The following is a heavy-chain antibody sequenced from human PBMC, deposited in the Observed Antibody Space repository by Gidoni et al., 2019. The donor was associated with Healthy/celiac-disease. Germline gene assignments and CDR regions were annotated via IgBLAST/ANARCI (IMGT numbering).Heavy chain of an antibody. CDR1: GLTVSSNY. CDR3: ARERAGYYDSSGFDAFDI. CDR2: IYSGGST. D-gene: IGHD3-22*01. Sequence: EVQLVESGGGLVQPGGSLRLSCAASGLTVSSNYMSWVRQAPGKGLEWVSVIYSGGSTYYADSVKGRFTISRDNSKNTLYLQMNSLRAEDTAVYYCARERAGYYDSSGFDAFDIWGQGTMVTVSS. V-gene: IGHV3-66*01. J-gene: IGHJ3*02.